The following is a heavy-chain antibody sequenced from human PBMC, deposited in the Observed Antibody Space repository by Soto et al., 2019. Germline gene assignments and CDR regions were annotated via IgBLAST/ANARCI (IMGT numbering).Heavy chain of an antibody. CDR1: GGTFSSYA. CDR3: ARAAYYYDSSGYYYSKPPDY. Sequence: QVQLVQSGAEVKKPGSSVKVSCKASGGTFSSYAISWVRQAPGQGLEWMGGIIPIFGTANYAQKFQGRVTNTAGESTSTAYMELSSLRSEDTAVYYCARAAYYYDSSGYYYSKPPDYWGQGTLVTVSS. D-gene: IGHD3-22*01. CDR2: IIPIFGTA. V-gene: IGHV1-69*01. J-gene: IGHJ4*02.